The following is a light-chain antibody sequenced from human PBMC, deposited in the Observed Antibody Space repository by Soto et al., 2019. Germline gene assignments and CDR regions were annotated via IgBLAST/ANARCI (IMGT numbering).Light chain of an antibody. V-gene: IGKV1-5*01. J-gene: IGKJ5*01. CDR2: DAS. CDR3: QQGNSFPIT. CDR1: QPISSW. Sequence: DIQLTQSPPTLSASVGDRVTITCRASQPISSWLAWYHQKPGKAPNLLIFDASNLESGVPSRFSGSGSGTDFTLTISSLQPEDFATYSCQQGNSFPITFGPGTRLEIK.